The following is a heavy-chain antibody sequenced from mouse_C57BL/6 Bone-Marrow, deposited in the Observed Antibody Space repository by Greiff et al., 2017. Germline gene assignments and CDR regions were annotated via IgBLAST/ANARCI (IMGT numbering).Heavy chain of an antibody. CDR3: ARPRQRRPDY. CDR2: IYPGSGNT. D-gene: IGHD3-2*02. Sequence: VQLQQSGAELVRPGASVKLSCKASGYTFTDYYINWVKQRPGQGLEWIARIYPGSGNTYYNEKFKGKATLTAEKSSSTAYMQLSSLTSEDSAVYFCARPRQRRPDYWGQGTTLTVSS. CDR1: GYTFTDYY. J-gene: IGHJ2*01. V-gene: IGHV1-76*01.